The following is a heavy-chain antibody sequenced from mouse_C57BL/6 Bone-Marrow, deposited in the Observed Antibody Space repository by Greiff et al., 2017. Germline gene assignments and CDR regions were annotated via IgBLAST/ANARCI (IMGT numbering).Heavy chain of an antibody. J-gene: IGHJ2*01. CDR2: INYDGSST. D-gene: IGHD2-3*01. V-gene: IGHV5-16*01. CDR1: GFTFSDYY. CDR3: AREVGFYDGYYDY. Sequence: EVMLVESKGGLVQPGSSMKLSCTASGFTFSDYYMAWVRQVPEKGLEWVANINYDGSSTYYLDSLKSRFIISRDNAKNILYLQMSSLKSEDTATYYCAREVGFYDGYYDYWGQGTTLTVSS.